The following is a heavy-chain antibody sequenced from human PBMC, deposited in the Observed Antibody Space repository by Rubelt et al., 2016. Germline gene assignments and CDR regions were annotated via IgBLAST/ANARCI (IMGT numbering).Heavy chain of an antibody. V-gene: IGHV3-30*02. D-gene: IGHD6-19*01. J-gene: IGHJ4*02. CDR1: GFTFSSYS. CDR2: IRYDGSNK. Sequence: GGGVVQPGGSQRLSCAASGFTFSSYSMNWVRQAPGKGLEWVAFIRYDGSNKYYADSVKGRFTISRDNSKNPLYLQMNSLRAEDTAVYYCAKIPKQWLLTYYFDYWGQGTLVTVSS. CDR3: AKIPKQWLLTYYFDY.